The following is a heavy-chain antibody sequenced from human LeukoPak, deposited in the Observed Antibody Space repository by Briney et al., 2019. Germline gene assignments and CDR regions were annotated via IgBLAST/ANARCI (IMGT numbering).Heavy chain of an antibody. CDR3: AREGFGELLPPYFDY. D-gene: IGHD3-10*01. CDR1: GFTFSSYS. V-gene: IGHV3-21*01. Sequence: GGSLRLSCAASGFTFSSYSMSWVRQAPGKGLEWVTFISSSSSYIYYADSVKGRFTISRDNAKNSLYLQMNSLRAEDTAVYYCAREGFGELLPPYFDYWGQGTLVTVSS. CDR2: ISSSSSYI. J-gene: IGHJ4*02.